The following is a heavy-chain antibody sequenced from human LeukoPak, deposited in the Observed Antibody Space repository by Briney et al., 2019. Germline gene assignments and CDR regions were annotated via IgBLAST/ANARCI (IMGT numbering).Heavy chain of an antibody. D-gene: IGHD3-22*01. V-gene: IGHV4-39*07. Sequence: SETLSLTCTVSGGSISSSSYYWGWIRQPPGKGLEWIGSIYYSGSTYYSPSLKSRVTISVDTSKNQFSLKLSSVTAADTAVYXXXXXXSSGYYYYWFDPWGQGTLVTVSS. J-gene: IGHJ5*02. CDR2: IYYSGST. CDR1: GGSISSSSYY. CDR3: XXXXSSGYYYYWFDP.